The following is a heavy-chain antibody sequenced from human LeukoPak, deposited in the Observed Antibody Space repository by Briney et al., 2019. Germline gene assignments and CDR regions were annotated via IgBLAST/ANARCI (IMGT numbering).Heavy chain of an antibody. D-gene: IGHD3-16*01. CDR1: GGSIGSYY. CDR2: IYYSGST. J-gene: IGHJ6*02. Sequence: PSETLSLTCTVSGGSIGSYYWSWIRQPPGKGLEWLGYIYYSGSTNYNPSLKSRVTISVDTSKNQFSLKLSSVTAADTAVYYCARVGVTHYYYYGMDVWGQGTTVTVSS. V-gene: IGHV4-59*01. CDR3: ARVGVTHYYYYGMDV.